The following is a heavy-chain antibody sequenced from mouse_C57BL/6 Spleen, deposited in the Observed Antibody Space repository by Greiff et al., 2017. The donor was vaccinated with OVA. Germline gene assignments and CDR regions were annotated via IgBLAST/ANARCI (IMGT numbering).Heavy chain of an antibody. Sequence: QVQLKQSGAELVKPGASVKMSCKASGYTFTSYWITWVKQRPGQGLEWIGDIYPGSGSTNYNEKFKSKATLTVDTSSSTAYMQLSSLTSEDSAVYYCARSRPPDYGSSYGAMDYWGQGTSVTVSS. D-gene: IGHD1-1*01. J-gene: IGHJ4*01. V-gene: IGHV1-55*01. CDR1: GYTFTSYW. CDR3: ARSRPPDYGSSYGAMDY. CDR2: IYPGSGST.